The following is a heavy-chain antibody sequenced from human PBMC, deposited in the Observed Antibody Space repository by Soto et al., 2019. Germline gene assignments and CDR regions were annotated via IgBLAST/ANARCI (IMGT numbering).Heavy chain of an antibody. CDR2: ISYDGINT. D-gene: IGHD5-18*01. CDR3: ARVGRGYSYGNGFDY. Sequence: GGSLRLSCAAPGLPFSGFAMHWVRQATAKGLEWVAVISYDGINTYYADSVKGRFTISRDDSKNTLYLQMNSLRTDDTAVYYCARVGRGYSYGNGFDYWGQGTQVTVSS. J-gene: IGHJ4*02. V-gene: IGHV3-30-3*01. CDR1: GLPFSGFA.